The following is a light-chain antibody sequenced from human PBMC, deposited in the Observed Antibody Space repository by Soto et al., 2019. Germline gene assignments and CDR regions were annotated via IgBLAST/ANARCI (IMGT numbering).Light chain of an antibody. CDR1: QSVSSN. V-gene: IGKV3-15*01. CDR3: QQYNVWPLT. CDR2: VAS. Sequence: EIVMTQSPATLSVSPGERATLSCRASQSVSSNLAWYQQQPGQTPKLLIYVASTRATGIPARFSGSGSGTEFTLTISSLQSEDFGVYYCQQYNVWPLTFGGGTKVEFK. J-gene: IGKJ4*01.